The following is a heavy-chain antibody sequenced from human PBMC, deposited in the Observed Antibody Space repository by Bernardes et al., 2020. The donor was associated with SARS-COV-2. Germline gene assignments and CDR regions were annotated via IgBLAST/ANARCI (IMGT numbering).Heavy chain of an antibody. CDR3: ARARTAITIFGVVINDFEY. CDR2: IYYSGST. CDR1: GGSISSGGYY. V-gene: IGHV4-31*03. Sequence: SETLSLTCTVSGGSISSGGYYWSWIRQHPGKGLEWIGYIYYSGSTYYNPSLKSRVTISVDTSKNQFSLKLSSVTAADTAVYYCARARTAITIFGVVINDFEYWGQETLVTVSS. J-gene: IGHJ4*02. D-gene: IGHD3-3*01.